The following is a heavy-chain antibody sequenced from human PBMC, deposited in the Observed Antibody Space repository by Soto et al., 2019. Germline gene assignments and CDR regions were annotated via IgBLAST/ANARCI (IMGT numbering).Heavy chain of an antibody. CDR3: ARERDLGYYYVRDV. CDR2: ISYDGSNK. J-gene: IGHJ6*02. D-gene: IGHD3-16*01. V-gene: IGHV3-30-3*01. CDR1: GFTFSSYA. Sequence: QVQLVESGGGVVQPGRSLRLSCAASGFTFSSYAMHWVRQAPGKGLEWVAVISYDGSNKYYADSVKGRFTISRDNSKNTLYLQRNGLRAGATAVYYGARERDLGYYYVRDVWGQGPRSPSP.